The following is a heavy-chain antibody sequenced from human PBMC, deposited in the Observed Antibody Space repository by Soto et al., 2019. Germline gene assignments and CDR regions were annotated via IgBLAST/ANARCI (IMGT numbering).Heavy chain of an antibody. CDR1: NFTFSNYG. Sequence: QVLLVESGGGVVQPGWSLRLSCAASNFTFSNYGMHWVRQAPGKGLEWVALITNHVINKYYIDSVKGRFTISRENSRNTLSLQMNSLRADDTAVYYCAKDGADTGTYYFAYWGQGTLITVSS. CDR3: AKDGADTGTYYFAY. D-gene: IGHD1-26*01. J-gene: IGHJ4*02. V-gene: IGHV3-30*18. CDR2: ITNHVINK.